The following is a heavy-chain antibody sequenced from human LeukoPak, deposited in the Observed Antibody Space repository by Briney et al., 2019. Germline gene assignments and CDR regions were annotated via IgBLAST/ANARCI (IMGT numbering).Heavy chain of an antibody. V-gene: IGHV3-30-3*01. Sequence: GGSLRLSCAASGFTFSSYAMHWVRQAPGKGLEWVAVISYDGSNKYYADSVKGRFTISRDNSKNTLYLQMNSLRAEDTAVYYCARAHHYYGSGHDAFDIWGQGTMVTVSS. CDR2: ISYDGSNK. D-gene: IGHD3-10*01. CDR1: GFTFSSYA. J-gene: IGHJ3*02. CDR3: ARAHHYYGSGHDAFDI.